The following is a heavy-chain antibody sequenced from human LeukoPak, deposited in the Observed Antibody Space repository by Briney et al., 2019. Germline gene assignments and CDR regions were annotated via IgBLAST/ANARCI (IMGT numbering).Heavy chain of an antibody. Sequence: PGRSLRLSCAASGFTFSSYGMHWVRQAPGKGLEWVAVISYDGSNKYYADSVKGRFTISRDNSKNTLYLQVNSLRAEDTAVYYCAKDREYSSGWFHAFDIWGQGTMVTVSS. CDR1: GFTFSSYG. D-gene: IGHD6-19*01. CDR2: ISYDGSNK. V-gene: IGHV3-30*18. CDR3: AKDREYSSGWFHAFDI. J-gene: IGHJ3*02.